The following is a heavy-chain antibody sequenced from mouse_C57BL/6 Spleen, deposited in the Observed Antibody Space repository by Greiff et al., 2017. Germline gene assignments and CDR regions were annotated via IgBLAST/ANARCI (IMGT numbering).Heavy chain of an antibody. CDR2: IYPGDGDT. J-gene: IGHJ4*01. Sequence: QVQLKESGPELVKPGASVKISCKASGYAFSSYWMHWVKQRPGKGLEWIGRIYPGDGDTNYNGNFKGKATLTADKSSSTAYMQLSSLTAEDSAVYCDAPKEGSGDYAMDYWGQGTAVTVSS. D-gene: IGHD1-1*02. CDR3: APKEGSGDYAMDY. CDR1: GYAFSSYW. V-gene: IGHV1-82*01.